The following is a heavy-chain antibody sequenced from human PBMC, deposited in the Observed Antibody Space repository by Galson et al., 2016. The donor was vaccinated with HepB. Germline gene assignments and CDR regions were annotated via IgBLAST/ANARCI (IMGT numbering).Heavy chain of an antibody. D-gene: IGHD3-3*01. CDR1: GFTASRDY. J-gene: IGHJ4*02. CDR3: AKGDDFWSGYYGGL. CDR2: ISGTGGTT. Sequence: SLRLSCAGSGFTASRDYMSWVRQAPGKGLEWVSGISGTGGTTYYADSVKGRFTISRDNSKNTLYLRMNSLRAEDTAVYYCAKGDDFWSGYYGGLWGQGTLVTVSS. V-gene: IGHV3-23*01.